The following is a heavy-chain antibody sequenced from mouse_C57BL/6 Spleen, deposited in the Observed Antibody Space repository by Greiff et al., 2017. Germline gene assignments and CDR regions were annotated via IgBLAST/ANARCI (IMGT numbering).Heavy chain of an antibody. CDR1: GYSYTSYY. D-gene: IGHD1-1*01. Sequence: QVQLQQSGPELVKPGASVKISCKASGYSYTSYYIHWVKQRPGQGLEGIGWIYPGSGNTKYQEKIKGKATLTADTSSSTAYMQLSSLTSEYSAVYYCARDCYGSSSGYWGSGTTPTVSS. CDR3: ARDCYGSSSGY. CDR2: IYPGSGNT. V-gene: IGHV1-66*01. J-gene: IGHJ2*01.